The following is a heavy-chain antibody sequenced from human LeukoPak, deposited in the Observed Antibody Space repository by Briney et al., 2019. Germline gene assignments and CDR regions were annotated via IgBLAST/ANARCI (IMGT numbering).Heavy chain of an antibody. J-gene: IGHJ3*01. CDR3: ARGFRAFDF. V-gene: IGHV3-21*01. CDR1: GFTFSSHT. Sequence: KPGESLRLSCAASGFTFSSHTMNWVRQAPGKGLEWVSSISSTSTSIYHADSVKGRFTISRDNTKNSLYLQMDSLRAEDTAVYYCARGFRAFDFWAQGTMVTVSS. CDR2: ISSTSTSI.